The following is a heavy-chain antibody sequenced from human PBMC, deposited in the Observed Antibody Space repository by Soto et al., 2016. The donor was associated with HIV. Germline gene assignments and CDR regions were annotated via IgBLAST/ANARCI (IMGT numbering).Heavy chain of an antibody. D-gene: IGHD3-16*01. Sequence: EVQLVESGGGVVQPGGSLRLSCAASGFIFENCAMHWVRQVPGKGLQWVSLMSGDGDKTYYADSVKGRFAVSRDNNKNSLYLQMDSLRIEDTALYYCAKDHYYEGTGRMDYWGQGTLVTVSS. V-gene: IGHV3-43*02. CDR2: MSGDGDKT. J-gene: IGHJ4*02. CDR3: AKDHYYEGTGRMDY. CDR1: GFIFENCA.